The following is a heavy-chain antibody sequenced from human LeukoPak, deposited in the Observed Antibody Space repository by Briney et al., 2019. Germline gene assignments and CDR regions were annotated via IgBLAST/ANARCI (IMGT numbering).Heavy chain of an antibody. V-gene: IGHV1-2*02. CDR2: INPNSGGT. J-gene: IGHJ4*02. CDR3: ARDLGTRDFDY. D-gene: IGHD1-7*01. CDR1: GYTFTGYY. Sequence: GASVKVSCKASGYTFTGYYMHWVRQAPGQGLEWMGCINPNSGGTNCAQKFQGRVTMTRDTSISTAYMELSRLRSDDTAVYYCARDLGTRDFDYWGQGTLVTVSS.